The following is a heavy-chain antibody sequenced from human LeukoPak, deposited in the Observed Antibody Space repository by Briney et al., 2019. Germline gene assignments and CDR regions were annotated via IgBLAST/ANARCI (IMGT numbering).Heavy chain of an antibody. CDR1: GASISSHSYC. D-gene: IGHD5-18*01. CDR2: IYYGGNA. J-gene: IGHJ4*02. V-gene: IGHV4-39*01. Sequence: SETLSLTCTVSGASISSHSYCWGWIRQPPGKGLEWIASIYYGGNAYYNSSLKSRVTLSVDTSKDQFSLNLSSVTAADTAVYYCARHYAYSYGYVDHWGQGTLTTDSS. CDR3: ARHYAYSYGYVDH.